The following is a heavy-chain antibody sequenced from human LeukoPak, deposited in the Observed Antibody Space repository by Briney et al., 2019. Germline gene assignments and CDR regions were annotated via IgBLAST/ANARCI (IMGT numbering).Heavy chain of an antibody. J-gene: IGHJ4*02. CDR1: GGSFSGYY. CDR2: INHSGST. Sequence: SETLSLTCAVYGGSFSGYYWSWIRQPPGKGLEWIGEINHSGSTNYNPSLKSRVTISVDTSKNQFSLRLSSVTAADTAVYYCARLGYYFDYWGQGTLVTVSS. V-gene: IGHV4-34*01. CDR3: ARLGYYFDY.